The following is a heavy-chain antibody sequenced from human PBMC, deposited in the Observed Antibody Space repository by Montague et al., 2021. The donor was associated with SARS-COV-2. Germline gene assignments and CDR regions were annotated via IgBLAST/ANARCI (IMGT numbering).Heavy chain of an antibody. Sequence: SETLSLTCTVSGGSINDHYRSWIRQSPGKGLEWIGYISSNGKTNYNPSLKSRVTLSADAPRNEFSLKLDSVTAADTAVYFCARRGYYDSAGHHWHLDLWGRGMLVTVSS. CDR2: ISSNGKT. V-gene: IGHV4-4*09. CDR1: GGSINDHY. J-gene: IGHJ2*01. D-gene: IGHD3-16*01. CDR3: ARRGYYDSAGHHWHLDL.